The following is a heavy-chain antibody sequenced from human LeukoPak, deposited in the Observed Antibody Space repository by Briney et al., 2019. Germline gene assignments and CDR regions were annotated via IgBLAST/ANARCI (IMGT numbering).Heavy chain of an antibody. Sequence: GASVKFSCKASGYTFTGYYMHWVRQAPGQGLEWMGWINPNSGGTNYAQKFQGWVTMTRDTSISTAYMELSRLRSDDTAVYYCARGRYFDWLAYGMDVWGKGTTVTVSS. J-gene: IGHJ6*04. CDR3: ARGRYFDWLAYGMDV. CDR1: GYTFTGYY. V-gene: IGHV1-2*04. D-gene: IGHD3-9*01. CDR2: INPNSGGT.